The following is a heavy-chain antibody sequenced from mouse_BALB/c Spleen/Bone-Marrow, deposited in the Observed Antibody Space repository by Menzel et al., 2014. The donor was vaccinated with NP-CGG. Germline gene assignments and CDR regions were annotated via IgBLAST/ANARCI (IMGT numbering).Heavy chain of an antibody. Sequence: EVQLQQSGAELVRSGASVKLSCTASGLNIKDYYMHWVKQRPEQGLEWIGWIDPGNGDTEYAPKFQAKATVTADTSSNTAYLQLNSLTSEDTAVYYCSVLDNEGFAYWGQATLVPVSA. J-gene: IGHJ3*01. D-gene: IGHD3-3*01. CDR2: IDPGNGDT. V-gene: IGHV14-4*02. CDR3: SVLDNEGFAY. CDR1: GLNIKDYY.